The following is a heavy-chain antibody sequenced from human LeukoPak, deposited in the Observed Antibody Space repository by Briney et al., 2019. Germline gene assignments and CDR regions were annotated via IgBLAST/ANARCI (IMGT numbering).Heavy chain of an antibody. D-gene: IGHD3-3*01. CDR1: GYTFIDYW. Sequence: ASVKVSCKASGYTFIDYWMHWVRQAPGQELEWMGRINLKSGGINYAQKFQGRVTMTRDTSISTAYLDLSRLRFDDTAVYYCARDRDGGVGTIDYWGQGTLVPVSS. V-gene: IGHV1-2*06. CDR3: ARDRDGGVGTIDY. J-gene: IGHJ4*02. CDR2: INLKSGGI.